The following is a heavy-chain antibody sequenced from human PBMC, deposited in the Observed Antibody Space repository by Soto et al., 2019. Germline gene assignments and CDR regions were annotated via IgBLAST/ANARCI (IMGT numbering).Heavy chain of an antibody. D-gene: IGHD2-15*01. CDR2: ISNSDYTT. J-gene: IGHJ4*02. Sequence: KPWGSLRLSFVASGISLGDNYMACIRHAPGKWLEWLSYISNSDYTTYYTDSVKGRFTISRDNAKNSLYLQLNGLRVEDTAVYYCASGKWSLDYWGQGILVTVS. V-gene: IGHV3-11*01. CDR3: ASGKWSLDY. CDR1: GISLGDNY.